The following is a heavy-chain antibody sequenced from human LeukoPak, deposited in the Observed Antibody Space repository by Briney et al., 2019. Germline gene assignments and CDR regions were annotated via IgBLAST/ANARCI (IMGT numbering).Heavy chain of an antibody. CDR2: INHSGST. Sequence: SETLSLTCAVYGGSFSGYYWSWIRQPPGKGLEWIGEINHSGSTNYNPSLKSRVTISVDTSKNQFSLKLSSVTAADTAVYYCARDRHYYDSSGYTFFDYWGQGTLVTVSS. D-gene: IGHD3-22*01. CDR1: GGSFSGYY. J-gene: IGHJ4*02. V-gene: IGHV4-34*01. CDR3: ARDRHYYDSSGYTFFDY.